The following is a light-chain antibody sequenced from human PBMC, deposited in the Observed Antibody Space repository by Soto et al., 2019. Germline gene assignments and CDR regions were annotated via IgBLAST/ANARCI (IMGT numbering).Light chain of an antibody. CDR1: QSISSY. CDR3: QQSYSNPRT. V-gene: IGKV1-39*01. Sequence: DIQMTQSPSSLSASVGDRVTITCRASQSISSYLNWYQHKPGKAPNLLIYAATTLQSGVPSRFSCSGSGTDFTLTISSLQPEDFATYYCQQSYSNPRTFGQGTKVDIK. J-gene: IGKJ1*01. CDR2: AAT.